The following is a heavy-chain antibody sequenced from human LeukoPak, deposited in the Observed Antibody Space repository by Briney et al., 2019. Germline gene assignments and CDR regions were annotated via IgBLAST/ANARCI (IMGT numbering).Heavy chain of an antibody. CDR1: GYSFGSFG. J-gene: IGHJ4*02. D-gene: IGHD3-10*01. Sequence: ASVKVSCKGSGYSFGSFGINWVRQAPGQGLEWMGWISAYNGDTNYAQKFQGRVTMTTDTSTSTAYMDLTSLRSDDTAVYYCARGGYYGSGSFPDYWGQGTLVSVSS. CDR2: ISAYNGDT. V-gene: IGHV1-18*01. CDR3: ARGGYYGSGSFPDY.